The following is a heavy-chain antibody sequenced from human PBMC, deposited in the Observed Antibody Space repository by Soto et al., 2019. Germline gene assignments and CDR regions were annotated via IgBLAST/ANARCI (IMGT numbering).Heavy chain of an antibody. V-gene: IGHV1-69*06. Sequence: SVKVSCKASGGTFSSFAISWVRQAPGQGLEWMGGIVPLFGTANSAQKFQGRVTITADKSTSTAYMELSSLRSEDTAVYYCARERTDGYKYYFDSWGQGTLVTVSS. J-gene: IGHJ4*02. CDR1: GGTFSSFA. CDR3: ARERTDGYKYYFDS. CDR2: IVPLFGTA. D-gene: IGHD5-12*01.